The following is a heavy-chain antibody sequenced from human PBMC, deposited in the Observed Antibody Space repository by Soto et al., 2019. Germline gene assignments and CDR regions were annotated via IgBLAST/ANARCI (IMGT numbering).Heavy chain of an antibody. V-gene: IGHV1-18*01. Sequence: QVQLVQSGAEVKKPGASVKVSCKASGYTFMTYGISWVRQAPGQGLEGMGWISSYNDNTNYAQKLQGRGTMTTDTSTRTAYMELSRLISDDRAMYDCARDGFYAALGVYSYGYSPTRYFGMDVWGQGTTVTVSS. CDR2: ISSYNDNT. CDR3: ARDGFYAALGVYSYGYSPTRYFGMDV. J-gene: IGHJ6*02. CDR1: GYTFMTYG. D-gene: IGHD5-18*01.